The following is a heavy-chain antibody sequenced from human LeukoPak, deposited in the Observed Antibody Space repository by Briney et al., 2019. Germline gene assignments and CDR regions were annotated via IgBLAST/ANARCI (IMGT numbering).Heavy chain of an antibody. CDR2: IYYSGST. CDR3: ARGPVKDYDILTGYVLDDGIDY. Sequence: SQTLSLTCTVSGGSISSGGYYWSWIRQHPGKGLEWIGYIYYSGSTYYNPSLKSRVTISVDTSKNQFSLKLSSVTAADTAMYYCARGPVKDYDILTGYVLDDGIDYWGQGTLVTVSS. CDR1: GGSISSGGYY. V-gene: IGHV4-31*03. J-gene: IGHJ4*02. D-gene: IGHD3-9*01.